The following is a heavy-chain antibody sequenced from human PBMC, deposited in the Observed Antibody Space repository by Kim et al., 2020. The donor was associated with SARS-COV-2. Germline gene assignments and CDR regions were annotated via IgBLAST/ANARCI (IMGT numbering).Heavy chain of an antibody. CDR2: K. V-gene: IGHV3-48*03. CDR3: ARGPNYSPFDY. J-gene: IGHJ4*02. D-gene: IGHD4-4*01. Sequence: KYYADSERGRFTISRDNDKNSLYLQMNSLRAEDTAVYYCARGPNYSPFDYWGQGTLVTVSS.